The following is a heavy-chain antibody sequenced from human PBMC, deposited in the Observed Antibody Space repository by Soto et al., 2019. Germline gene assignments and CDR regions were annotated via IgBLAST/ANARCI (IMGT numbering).Heavy chain of an antibody. CDR3: ARGYYDSNGQSNTFDI. V-gene: IGHV4-59*01. J-gene: IGHJ3*02. CDR1: GASISSSY. CDR2: VHYSGNT. D-gene: IGHD3-22*01. Sequence: PSETLSLTCTVSGASISSSYWSWIRQSPGKGLEWIGYVHYSGNTKYNPSLKSRVTMSVDTSKNQFSLKLSSMTAADTAMYYCARGYYDSNGQSNTFDIWGQGTMVTV.